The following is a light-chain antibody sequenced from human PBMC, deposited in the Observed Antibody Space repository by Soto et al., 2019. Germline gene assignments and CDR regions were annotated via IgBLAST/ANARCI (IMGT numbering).Light chain of an antibody. J-gene: IGKJ1*01. Sequence: DIQMTQSPSSQSASVGDRVTITCQASHDVSNYLNWYRQEPGKAPSLLIYDASVLETGVPSRFSGSGSGTEFTLTISSLQSEDVAVYYCQQYNNRWTFGLGTKVDIK. V-gene: IGKV1-33*01. CDR2: DAS. CDR3: QQYNNRWT. CDR1: HDVSNY.